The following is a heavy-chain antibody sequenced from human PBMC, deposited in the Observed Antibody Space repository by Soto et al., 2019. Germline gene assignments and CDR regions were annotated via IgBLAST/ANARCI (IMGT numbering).Heavy chain of an antibody. Sequence: QVQLVQSGAEVKKPGASVEVSCKTSGYTFTSYNINWVRQAPGQGLEWLGWISAHSGDTKYIEKVQGRITMTTDTSTKTGYMELWSLTPDDTAVYFCARDYGATSPDYFDYWGQGTLVTVSS. V-gene: IGHV1-18*04. D-gene: IGHD4-17*01. CDR1: GYTFTSYN. J-gene: IGHJ4*02. CDR3: ARDYGATSPDYFDY. CDR2: ISAHSGDT.